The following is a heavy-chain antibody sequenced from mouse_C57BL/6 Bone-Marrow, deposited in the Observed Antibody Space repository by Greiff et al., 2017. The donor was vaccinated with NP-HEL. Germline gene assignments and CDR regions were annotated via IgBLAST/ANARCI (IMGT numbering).Heavy chain of an antibody. CDR3: AEGTRFAY. CDR2: IDPSDSTP. V-gene: IGHV1-50*01. D-gene: IGHD3-3*01. CDR1: GYTFTSYW. Sequence: QVQLQQPGAELVKPGASVKLSCKASGYTFTSYWMQWVKQRPGQGLEWIGKIDPSDSTPNYNQKFKGRATLPVDTSSSTAYMQLSSLTSDDSAVYYCAEGTRFAYWGRGTLVTVSA. J-gene: IGHJ3*01.